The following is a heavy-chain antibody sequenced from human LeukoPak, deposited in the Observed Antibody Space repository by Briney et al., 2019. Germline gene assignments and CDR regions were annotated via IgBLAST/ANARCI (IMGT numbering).Heavy chain of an antibody. CDR1: GFTFRNHG. J-gene: IGHJ4*02. Sequence: GGSLRLSCAASGFTFRNHGMHWVRQAPGKGLEWVAVIWYDGSNQYYADSVKGRFTISRDNSKNTLYLQMNGLRGEDTALYYCARGREARFLDYWGQGTLITVSS. D-gene: IGHD1-26*01. V-gene: IGHV3-33*01. CDR3: ARGREARFLDY. CDR2: IWYDGSNQ.